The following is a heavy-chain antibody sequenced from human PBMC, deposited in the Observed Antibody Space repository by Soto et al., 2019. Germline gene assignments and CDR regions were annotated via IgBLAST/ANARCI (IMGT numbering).Heavy chain of an antibody. J-gene: IGHJ6*02. V-gene: IGHV3-53*01. D-gene: IGHD3-3*01. CDR1: GFTVSSNY. CDR3: ARVRDDFWSGPVRHYGMDV. Sequence: GGSLRLSCAASGFTVSSNYMSWVRQAQGKGLEWVSVIYSGGSTYYADSVKGRFTISRDNSKNTLYLQMNSLRAEDTAVYYCARVRDDFWSGPVRHYGMDVWGQGTTVTVSS. CDR2: IYSGGST.